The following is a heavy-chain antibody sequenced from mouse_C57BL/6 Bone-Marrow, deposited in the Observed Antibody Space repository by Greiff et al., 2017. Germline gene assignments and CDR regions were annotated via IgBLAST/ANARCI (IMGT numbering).Heavy chain of an antibody. V-gene: IGHV1-69*01. CDR1: GYTFTSYW. Sequence: VQLQQPGAELVMPGASVKLSCKASGYTFTSYWMHWVKQRPGQGLEWIGEIDPSDSYTNYNQKFKGKSTLTVDKSSSTAYMQLSSLTSEDSAVYYCARIEAFHYGYFDYWGQGTTLTVSS. D-gene: IGHD1-1*01. J-gene: IGHJ2*01. CDR3: ARIEAFHYGYFDY. CDR2: IDPSDSYT.